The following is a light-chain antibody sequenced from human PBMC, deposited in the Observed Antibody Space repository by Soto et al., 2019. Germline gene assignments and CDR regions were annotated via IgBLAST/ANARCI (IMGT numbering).Light chain of an antibody. Sequence: EIVMTQSPATLSVSPGERATLSCRASQSVSNNLAWYQQKPGQAPRLLIHDASTRAAGIPARFSGSGSGTEFTLTISSLQSEDFEVYYCKQYNNWRTFGQGTKVEIK. V-gene: IGKV3-15*01. CDR2: DAS. CDR1: QSVSNN. CDR3: KQYNNWRT. J-gene: IGKJ1*01.